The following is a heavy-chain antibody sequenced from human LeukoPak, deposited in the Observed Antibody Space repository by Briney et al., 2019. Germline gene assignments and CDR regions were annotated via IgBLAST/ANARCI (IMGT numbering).Heavy chain of an antibody. D-gene: IGHD3-16*02. CDR2: IFISGGT. V-gene: IGHV4-61*02. J-gene: IGHJ4*02. CDR1: GDSITSGSYY. Sequence: SQTLSLTCTVSGDSITSGSYYWSWIRQPAGKGLVWIGRIFISGGTNYNPSLRSRVTMSLDTSKNQFSLKLYSVTAADTAVYYCARDKGLILFDYWGQGTLVTVSS. CDR3: ARDKGLILFDY.